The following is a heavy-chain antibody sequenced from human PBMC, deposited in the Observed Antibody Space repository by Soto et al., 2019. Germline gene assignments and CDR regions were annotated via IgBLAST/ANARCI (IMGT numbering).Heavy chain of an antibody. Sequence: QVQLQESGPGLVKPSQTLSLTCTVSGGSISSGGYYWTWIRQHPGKGLEWIGYIYYSGSTYYNPYLKGRGTISVDTSKDQVFLKLSSGTAGDPGVYYCARSVFPWGQGTLVTVSS. V-gene: IGHV4-31*03. CDR3: ARSVFP. CDR2: IYYSGST. J-gene: IGHJ5*02. CDR1: GGSISSGGYY.